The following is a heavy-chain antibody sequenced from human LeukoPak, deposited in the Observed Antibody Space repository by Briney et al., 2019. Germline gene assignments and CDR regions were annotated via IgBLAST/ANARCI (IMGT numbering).Heavy chain of an antibody. V-gene: IGHV3-23*01. Sequence: GALRLSCAASGFTFSSYAMSWVRQAPGKGLEWVSAISGSGGSTYYADSVKGRFTISRDNSKNTLYLQMNSLRAEDTAVYYCAKGLHGRGYSYGYYSFDYWGQGTLVTVSS. J-gene: IGHJ4*02. CDR1: GFTFSSYA. D-gene: IGHD5-18*01. CDR2: ISGSGGST. CDR3: AKGLHGRGYSYGYYSFDY.